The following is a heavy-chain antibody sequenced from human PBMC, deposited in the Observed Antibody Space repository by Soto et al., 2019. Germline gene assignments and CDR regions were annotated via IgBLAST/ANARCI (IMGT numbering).Heavy chain of an antibody. CDR3: ARSPSRYFDI. J-gene: IGHJ3*02. Sequence: SETLSLTCTVSGGSISSSSYYWGWIRQPPGKGLEWIGSIYYSGSTYYNPSLKSRVTISVDTSKNQFSLKLSSVTAADTAVYYCARSPSRYFDIWGQGTMVTVSS. CDR2: IYYSGST. V-gene: IGHV4-39*01. CDR1: GGSISSSSYY.